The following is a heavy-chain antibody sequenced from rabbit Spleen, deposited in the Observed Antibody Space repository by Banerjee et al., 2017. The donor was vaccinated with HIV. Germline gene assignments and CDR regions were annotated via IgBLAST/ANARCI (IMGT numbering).Heavy chain of an antibody. D-gene: IGHD3-1*01. CDR3: ARDLVGAIGSNFSL. V-gene: IGHV1S40*01. J-gene: IGHJ4*01. CDR1: GFSFSDRDV. Sequence: QSLEESGGDLVKPGASLTLTCKASGFSFSDRDVMCWVRQAPGKGLEWITCINTATGKDVYASWAKGRFTISRTSSTTVTLQMTSLTAADTAIYFCARDLVGAIGSNFSLWGPGTLVTVS. CDR2: INTATGKD.